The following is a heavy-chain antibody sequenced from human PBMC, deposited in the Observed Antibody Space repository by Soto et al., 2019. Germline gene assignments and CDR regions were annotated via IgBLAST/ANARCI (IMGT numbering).Heavy chain of an antibody. J-gene: IGHJ5*02. Sequence: PGGSLRLSCAASGFIFSDYEINWVRQAPGKGLEWVSYISGSGLTIYYADSVKGRFTISRDNAKNSLYLQMNSLGAEDTAVYYCARGPYRNTYNWFDSWGQGTLVTVSS. D-gene: IGHD5-12*01. CDR2: ISGSGLTI. CDR3: ARGPYRNTYNWFDS. V-gene: IGHV3-48*03. CDR1: GFIFSDYE.